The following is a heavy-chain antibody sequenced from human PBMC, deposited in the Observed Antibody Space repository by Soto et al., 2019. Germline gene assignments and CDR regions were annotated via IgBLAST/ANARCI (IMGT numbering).Heavy chain of an antibody. CDR3: ARAEMRDYYSYAMDV. J-gene: IGHJ6*02. Sequence: GGSLRLSCAASGFTFSSYWMSWVRQAPGKGLEWVANIKQDGSEKYYVDSVKGRFTISRENAKNSLYLQMKSLRAEDTAVYYCARAEMRDYYSYAMDVCGQGTTVTVS. CDR2: IKQDGSEK. CDR1: GFTFSSYW. V-gene: IGHV3-7*01.